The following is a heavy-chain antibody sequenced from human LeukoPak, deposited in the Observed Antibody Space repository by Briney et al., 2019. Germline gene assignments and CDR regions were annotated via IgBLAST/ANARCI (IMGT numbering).Heavy chain of an antibody. CDR3: VRRQGQQPFDY. CDR2: ISYDGSNK. Sequence: PGRSLRLSCAASGFIFSSYAMHWVRQAPGKGLEWVAVISYDGSNKYYADSVKGRFTISRDNSKNTLYLQMNSLRAEDTAVYYCVRRQGQQPFDYWGQGTLVTVSS. J-gene: IGHJ4*02. D-gene: IGHD6-13*01. V-gene: IGHV3-30-3*01. CDR1: GFIFSSYA.